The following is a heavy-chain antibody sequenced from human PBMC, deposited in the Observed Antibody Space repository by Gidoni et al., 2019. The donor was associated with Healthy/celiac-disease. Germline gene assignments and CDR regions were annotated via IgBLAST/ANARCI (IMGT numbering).Heavy chain of an antibody. Sequence: QVQLQESAPGLVKPSQTLSLPCTVSGGSTSSGSYYWSWIRQPAGKGLEWIGSIYTSGSTNYNPSLKSRVTISVDTSKNQFALKLSSVTAADTAVYYCARDRVGRFDYWGQGTLVTVSS. V-gene: IGHV4-61*02. CDR1: GGSTSSGSYY. D-gene: IGHD3-10*01. J-gene: IGHJ4*02. CDR3: ARDRVGRFDY. CDR2: IYTSGST.